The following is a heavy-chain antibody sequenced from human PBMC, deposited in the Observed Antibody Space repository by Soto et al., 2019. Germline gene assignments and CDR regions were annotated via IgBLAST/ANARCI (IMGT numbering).Heavy chain of an antibody. V-gene: IGHV3-48*03. Sequence: EVQLVESGGGLVQPGGSLRLSCAASGFTFSSYEMNWVRQAPGKGLEWVSYISSSGSTIYYADSVKGRFTISRDNAKNSLYLQMNSLRAEDTAVYYCARGMAYYYDSSGYYHPFDYWGQGTLVTVSS. CDR2: ISSSGSTI. J-gene: IGHJ4*02. D-gene: IGHD3-22*01. CDR3: ARGMAYYYDSSGYYHPFDY. CDR1: GFTFSSYE.